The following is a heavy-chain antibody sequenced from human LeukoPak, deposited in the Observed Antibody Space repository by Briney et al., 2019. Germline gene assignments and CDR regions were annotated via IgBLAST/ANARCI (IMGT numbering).Heavy chain of an antibody. Sequence: GGSLRLSCAASGFTFSSYAMSWVRQAPGKGLEWVSAISGSGGSTYYADSVKGRFTISRDNAKNSLYLQMNSLRAEDTAVYYCARPPAARRGDYWGQGTLVTVSS. V-gene: IGHV3-23*01. D-gene: IGHD6-6*01. J-gene: IGHJ4*02. CDR1: GFTFSSYA. CDR3: ARPPAARRGDY. CDR2: ISGSGGST.